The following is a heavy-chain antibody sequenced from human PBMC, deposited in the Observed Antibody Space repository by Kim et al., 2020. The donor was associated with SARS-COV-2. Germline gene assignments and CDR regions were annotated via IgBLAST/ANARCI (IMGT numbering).Heavy chain of an antibody. V-gene: IGHV4-34*01. Sequence: KSRVTIAVDTAKNQFSLKLSSVTAADTAVYYCARGSYYDFWSGYSSYFDYWGQGTLVTVSS. D-gene: IGHD3-3*01. J-gene: IGHJ4*02. CDR3: ARGSYYDFWSGYSSYFDY.